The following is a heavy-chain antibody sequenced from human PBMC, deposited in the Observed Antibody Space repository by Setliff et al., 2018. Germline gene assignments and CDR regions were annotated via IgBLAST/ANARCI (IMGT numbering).Heavy chain of an antibody. Sequence: PSETLSLTCAVYGGSFSGYHWSWIRQAPGKGLEWIGSIYHSGSKYFNPSLKSRVTISVDTSKNQFSLKLNSVTAADTTVYYCARAVPRGATPDYWYFDLWGRGTLVTVSS. CDR3: ARAVPRGATPDYWYFDL. CDR2: IYHSGSK. CDR1: GGSFSGYH. D-gene: IGHD2-2*01. V-gene: IGHV4-34*01. J-gene: IGHJ2*01.